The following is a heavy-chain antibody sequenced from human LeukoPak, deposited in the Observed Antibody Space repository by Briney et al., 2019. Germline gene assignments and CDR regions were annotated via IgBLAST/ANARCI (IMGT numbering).Heavy chain of an antibody. D-gene: IGHD1-1*01. V-gene: IGHV4-61*02. CDR1: GGSISSGSYY. CDR3: AANEGSDLDY. CDR2: IYTSGST. Sequence: KTSETLSLTCTVSGGSISSGSYYWSWIRQPAGKGLEWIGRIYTSGSTNYNPSLKSRVTISVDTSKNQFSLKLSSVTAADTAVYYCAANEGSDLDYWGQGTLVTVSS. J-gene: IGHJ4*02.